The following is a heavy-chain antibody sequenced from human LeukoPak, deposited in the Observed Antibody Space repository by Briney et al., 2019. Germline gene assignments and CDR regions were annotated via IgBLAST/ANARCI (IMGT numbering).Heavy chain of an antibody. CDR3: ARANYYGSGRAAFDI. Sequence: GASVKVSCKASGYTFTGYYMHWVRQAPGQGLEWMGWINPNSGGTNYAQKFQGRVTMTRDTSISTAYMELSRLRSDDTAVYYCARANYYGSGRAAFDIWGQGTMVTVSS. D-gene: IGHD3-10*01. V-gene: IGHV1-2*02. CDR1: GYTFTGYY. J-gene: IGHJ3*02. CDR2: INPNSGGT.